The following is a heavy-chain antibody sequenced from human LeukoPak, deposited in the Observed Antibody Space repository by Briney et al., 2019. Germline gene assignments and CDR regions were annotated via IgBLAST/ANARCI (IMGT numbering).Heavy chain of an antibody. CDR1: GGSTSSSSYY. V-gene: IGHV4-39*01. Sequence: PSETLSLTCTVSGGSTSSSSYYWGWIRQPPGKGLEWIGSIYYSGSTYYNPSLKTRVTISVDTSKNQFSLKLSSVTAADTAVYYCARHPLYASGWYGGLAWGQGTLVTVSS. J-gene: IGHJ5*02. D-gene: IGHD6-19*01. CDR2: IYYSGST. CDR3: ARHPLYASGWYGGLA.